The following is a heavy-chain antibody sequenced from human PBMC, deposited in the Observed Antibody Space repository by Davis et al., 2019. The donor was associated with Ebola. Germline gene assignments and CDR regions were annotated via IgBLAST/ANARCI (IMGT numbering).Heavy chain of an antibody. Sequence: PGGSLRLSCAASGFTFSSYAMSWVRQAPGKGLEWVSTISASGGTTNYAASVKGRFTISRDNAKNTLYVQMNSLRAEDTAVYYCAKDRAVLIWAEQAYWGRGTLVTVSS. D-gene: IGHD3-10*01. CDR3: AKDRAVLIWAEQAY. V-gene: IGHV3-23*01. J-gene: IGHJ4*02. CDR2: ISASGGTT. CDR1: GFTFSSYA.